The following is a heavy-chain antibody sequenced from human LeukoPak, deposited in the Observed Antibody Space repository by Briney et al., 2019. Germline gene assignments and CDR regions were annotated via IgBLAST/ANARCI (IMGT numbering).Heavy chain of an antibody. Sequence: GGSLRLSCAASGFTFSSYGMHWVRQAPGKGLEWVAFIRYDGSNKYYADSVKGRFTISRDNSKNTLYLQMNSLRAEDTALYYCAKDILDSSGWYSAFDIWGQGTMVTVSS. V-gene: IGHV3-30*02. CDR1: GFTFSSYG. J-gene: IGHJ3*02. CDR3: AKDILDSSGWYSAFDI. CDR2: IRYDGSNK. D-gene: IGHD6-19*01.